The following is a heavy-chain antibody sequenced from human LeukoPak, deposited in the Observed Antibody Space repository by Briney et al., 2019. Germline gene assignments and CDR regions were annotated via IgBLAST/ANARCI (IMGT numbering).Heavy chain of an antibody. J-gene: IGHJ4*02. V-gene: IGHV3-9*01. CDR1: GFIFNNYA. D-gene: IGHD5-12*01. Sequence: PGGSLRLSCAGSGFIFNNYAMHWVRQPPGKGLEWVSGISWNSGSIDYADSVKGRFTISRDNAKNSLYLQMNSLRAEDTAVYYCARDRSGYHPYWGQGTLVTVSS. CDR2: ISWNSGSI. CDR3: ARDRSGYHPY.